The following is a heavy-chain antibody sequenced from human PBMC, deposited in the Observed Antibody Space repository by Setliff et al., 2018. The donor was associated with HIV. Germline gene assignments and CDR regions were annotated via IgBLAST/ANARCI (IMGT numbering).Heavy chain of an antibody. D-gene: IGHD3-10*01. CDR2: MYYRGTT. CDR1: GGSIVSSSYY. V-gene: IGHV4-39*01. J-gene: IGHJ4*02. CDR3: ARQGLTMNRGVPAPILYCFDY. Sequence: SETLSLTCTVSGGSIVSSSYYWGWIRQPPGKGLEWIGTMYYRGTTYNNPSLKSRVTFSADTSKNQFSLNLNSVTATDTAVYYCARQGLTMNRGVPAPILYCFDYWGPGILVTVSS.